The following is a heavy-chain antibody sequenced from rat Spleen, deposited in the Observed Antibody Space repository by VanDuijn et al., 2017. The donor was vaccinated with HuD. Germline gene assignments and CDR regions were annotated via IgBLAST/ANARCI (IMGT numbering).Heavy chain of an antibody. J-gene: IGHJ4*01. CDR1: GFTFSDYG. V-gene: IGHV5-20*01. D-gene: IGHD1-1*01. CDR2: ISSDGGRT. Sequence: EVQLVESGGGSVQPGGSMKLSCAASGFTFSDYGMAWVLQAPTKGLEWVASISSDGGRTYYRDSVKGRFTISRDNADSTLYLQMGSLRSEDTATYYCAKGVTMMDAWGQGASVTVSS. CDR3: AKGVTMMDA.